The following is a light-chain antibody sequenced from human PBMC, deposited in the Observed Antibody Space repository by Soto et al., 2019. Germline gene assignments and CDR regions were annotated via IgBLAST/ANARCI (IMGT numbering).Light chain of an antibody. CDR1: HIGSRS. CDR3: QVWDSSSDHVV. Sequence: SYELTQPPSVSVAPGQTARITCGGNHIGSRSVHWYQQKPGHAPVLVVYDDNDRPSGIPERFSGSNSGNTGTLTISRVDAGDEADYYCQVWDSSSDHVVFGGGTKLTVL. J-gene: IGLJ2*01. V-gene: IGLV3-21*02. CDR2: DDN.